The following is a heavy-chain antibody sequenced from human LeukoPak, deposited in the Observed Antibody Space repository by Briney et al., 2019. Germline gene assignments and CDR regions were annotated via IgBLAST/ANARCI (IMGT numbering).Heavy chain of an antibody. D-gene: IGHD3-22*01. V-gene: IGHV4-59*08. Sequence: SETLSLTCTVSGGSISYYYWSWIRQSPGKGLEWIGYVYYSGTTNYNPSLKSRVTISVDTSKNQFSLKLSSVTAADTAVYYCARHHDSSGYYGYWGQGTLVTVSS. CDR1: GGSISYYY. CDR3: ARHHDSSGYYGY. J-gene: IGHJ4*02. CDR2: VYYSGTT.